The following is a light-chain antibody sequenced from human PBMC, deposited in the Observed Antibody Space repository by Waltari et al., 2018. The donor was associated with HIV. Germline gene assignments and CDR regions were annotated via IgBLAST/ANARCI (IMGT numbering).Light chain of an antibody. CDR2: TND. CDR1: SPNTGRNP. CDR3: AAWDDSLNGPV. J-gene: IGLJ2*01. V-gene: IGLV1-44*01. Sequence: QSGLTQAPSASGTPGQGVTISCSGRSPNTGRNPVNWYQQFPGSAPRLLIYTNDQRPSRVPDRFSGSKSGTSASLAIRGLQSEDEADYYCAAWDDSLNGPVFGGGTKLTIL.